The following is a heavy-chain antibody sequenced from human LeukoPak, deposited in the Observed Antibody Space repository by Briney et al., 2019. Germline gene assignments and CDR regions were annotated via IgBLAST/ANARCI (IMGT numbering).Heavy chain of an antibody. Sequence: SQTLSLTCTVSGGSISSGNYYWNWIRQPAGKELEWIGYIYYSGTTNYNPSLKSRVTISVDTSKNQFSLKLSSVTAADTAVYYCARERSMVRGVSWFDPWGQGTLVTVSS. V-gene: IGHV4-61*10. J-gene: IGHJ5*02. CDR1: GGSISSGNYY. D-gene: IGHD3-10*01. CDR3: ARERSMVRGVSWFDP. CDR2: IYYSGTT.